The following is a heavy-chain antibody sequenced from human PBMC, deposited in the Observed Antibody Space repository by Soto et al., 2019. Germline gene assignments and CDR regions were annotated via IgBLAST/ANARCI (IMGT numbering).Heavy chain of an antibody. D-gene: IGHD3-16*01. V-gene: IGHV1-8*01. J-gene: IGHJ5*02. CDR3: ARMETFGSLNWFNP. CDR2: MNPGSGDP. Sequence: ASVKVSCKASGYSFTNNDVSWVRQATGQGLEWMGWMNPGSGDPGYAQKFQGRVTMTRDISIATAYKELSNLRSDDTAIYSCARMETFGSLNWFNPWGQVTRVAVSS. CDR1: GYSFTNND.